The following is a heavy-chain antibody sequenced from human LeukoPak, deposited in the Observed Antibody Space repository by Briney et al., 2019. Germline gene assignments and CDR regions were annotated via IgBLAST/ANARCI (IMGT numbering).Heavy chain of an antibody. D-gene: IGHD3-9*01. Sequence: SVKVSCKASGYTFTSYGISWVRQAPGQGLEWMGGIIPIFGTPNYAQKFQGRVTITADESTSTAYMELSSLRSEDTAVYYCAGGGLRSFDWLLAYWGQGTLVTVSS. CDR1: GYTFTSYG. CDR2: IIPIFGTP. J-gene: IGHJ4*02. CDR3: AGGGLRSFDWLLAY. V-gene: IGHV1-69*13.